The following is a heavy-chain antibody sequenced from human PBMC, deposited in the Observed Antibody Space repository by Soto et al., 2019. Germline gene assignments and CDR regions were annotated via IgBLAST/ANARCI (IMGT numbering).Heavy chain of an antibody. V-gene: IGHV1-18*04. CDR2: ISAYNGNT. CDR1: GYPFTSYG. D-gene: IGHD3-10*01. CDR3: ARDDGKIWLDYYYYGMDV. Sequence: XAVKVSCAASGYPFTSYGSIWVRQSPGQGLEWMGWISAYNGNTNYAQKLQGRVTMTTDTSTSTAYMELRSLRSDDTAVYYCARDDGKIWLDYYYYGMDVWGQGTTVTVSS. J-gene: IGHJ6*02.